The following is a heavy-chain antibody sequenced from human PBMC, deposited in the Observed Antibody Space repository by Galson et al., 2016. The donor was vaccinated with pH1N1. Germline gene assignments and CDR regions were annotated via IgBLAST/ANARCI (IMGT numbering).Heavy chain of an antibody. J-gene: IGHJ5*02. Sequence: TLSLTCTVSGGSISSGDSYWSWIRQPPGKGLEWIGYIYYSGSTYYNPSLKSRVSMSLDTSKNQFSLNLNSVTAADTAVYYCVRAYYDSSPRNWFDPWGQGTLVTVSS. V-gene: IGHV4-30-4*08. D-gene: IGHD3-22*01. CDR3: VRAYYDSSPRNWFDP. CDR2: IYYSGST. CDR1: GGSISSGDSY.